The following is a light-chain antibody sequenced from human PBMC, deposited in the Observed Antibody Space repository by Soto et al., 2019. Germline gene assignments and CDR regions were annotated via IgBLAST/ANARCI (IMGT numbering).Light chain of an antibody. CDR2: GAS. Sequence: EIVMTQSPATLSVSPGERATLSCRASQSVSSNLAWYQQKPVQAPRLLIYGASTRATGIPARFSGSGFGTEFTLTISSLQSEDFAVYYCQQYHNWPRTFGQGTKVDI. CDR1: QSVSSN. CDR3: QQYHNWPRT. V-gene: IGKV3-15*01. J-gene: IGKJ1*01.